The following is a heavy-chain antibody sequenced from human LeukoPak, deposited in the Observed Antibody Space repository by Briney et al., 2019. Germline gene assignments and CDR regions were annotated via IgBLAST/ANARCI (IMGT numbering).Heavy chain of an antibody. CDR1: GYTFTGYY. J-gene: IGHJ4*02. Sequence: ASVKVSCKASGYTFTGYYVHWVRQAPGQDLEWMGWINPYSGDTNYAQKFQGRVTMTRDTSISTAYMELSSLKSDDTAVYYCARVAMSGIGSDDFWGQGTLVTASS. CDR3: ARVAMSGIGSDDF. V-gene: IGHV1-2*02. CDR2: INPYSGDT. D-gene: IGHD1-26*01.